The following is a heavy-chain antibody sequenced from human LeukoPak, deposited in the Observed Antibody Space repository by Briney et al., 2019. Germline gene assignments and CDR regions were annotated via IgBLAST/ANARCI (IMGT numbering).Heavy chain of an antibody. CDR2: IYHSGST. CDR3: ARHDYDFWSGYYTTYYFDY. V-gene: IGHV4-59*08. J-gene: IGHJ4*02. CDR1: GGSISSYY. Sequence: SETLSLTCTVSGGSISSYYWSWIRQPPGKGLEWIGYIYHSGSTNYNPSLKSRVTISVDTSKNQFSLKLSSVTAADTAVYYCARHDYDFWSGYYTTYYFDYWGQGTLVTVSS. D-gene: IGHD3-3*01.